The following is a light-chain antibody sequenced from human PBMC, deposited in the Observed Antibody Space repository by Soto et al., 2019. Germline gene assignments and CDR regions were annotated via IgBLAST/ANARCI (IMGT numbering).Light chain of an antibody. Sequence: EIVLAHFPGTLSLSPGERATLSCRASQSVSNNYLAWYQQKPGQAPRLVIFGASNRATGIPDSFSASGSGTEFTLTISRLEPEDGAVYYCQQYATSPLTFGHGTKVEI. V-gene: IGKV3-20*01. CDR2: GAS. CDR3: QQYATSPLT. CDR1: QSVSNNY. J-gene: IGKJ1*01.